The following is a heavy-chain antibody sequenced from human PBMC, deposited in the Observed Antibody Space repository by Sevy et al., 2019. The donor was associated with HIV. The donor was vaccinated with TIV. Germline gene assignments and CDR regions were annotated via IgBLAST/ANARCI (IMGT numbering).Heavy chain of an antibody. CDR3: AKAPSIAAAGPRGDYFDY. Sequence: GGSLRLSCAASGFTFSSYAMSWVRQAPGKGLEWVSAISGSGVSTYYADSVKGRFPISRDNSKNTLYLQMNSLRAEDTAVYYCAKAPSIAAAGPRGDYFDYWGQGTLVTVSS. V-gene: IGHV3-23*01. D-gene: IGHD6-13*01. CDR2: ISGSGVST. CDR1: GFTFSSYA. J-gene: IGHJ4*02.